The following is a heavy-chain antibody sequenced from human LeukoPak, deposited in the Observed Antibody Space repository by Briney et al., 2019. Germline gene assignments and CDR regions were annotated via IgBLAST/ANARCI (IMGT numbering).Heavy chain of an antibody. V-gene: IGHV1-69*05. D-gene: IGHD3-22*01. Sequence: SVKVSCKASGGTFSGYAISWVRQAPGQGLEWMGRIIPIFGTANYAQKFQGRVTITTDESTSTAYMELSSLRSEDTAVYYCAREGSSGYWAFDYWGQGTLVTVSS. CDR2: IIPIFGTA. CDR1: GGTFSGYA. CDR3: AREGSSGYWAFDY. J-gene: IGHJ4*02.